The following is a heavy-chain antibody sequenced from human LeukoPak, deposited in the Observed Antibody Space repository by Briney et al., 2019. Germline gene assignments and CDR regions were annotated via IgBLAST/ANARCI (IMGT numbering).Heavy chain of an antibody. CDR2: IKQDGSEK. Sequence: GGSLRLSCAASGFTFSSYWMSWVRQAPGEGLEWVANIKQDGSEKYYVDSVKGRFTISRDNAKNSLYLQMNSLRAEDTAVYYCARDHGSSGYYYYGMDVWGQGTTVTVSS. D-gene: IGHD3-22*01. J-gene: IGHJ6*02. CDR3: ARDHGSSGYYYYGMDV. CDR1: GFTFSSYW. V-gene: IGHV3-7*01.